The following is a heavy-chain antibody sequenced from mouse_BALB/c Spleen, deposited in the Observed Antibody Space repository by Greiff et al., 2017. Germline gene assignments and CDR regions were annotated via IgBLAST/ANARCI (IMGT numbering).Heavy chain of an antibody. J-gene: IGHJ2*01. CDR2: INPYNDGT. CDR1: GSTFTSYV. Sequence: VQLKRSEPGLVKPGASVKMSCRASGSTFTSYVMHWVRQKPGQGLEWIGYINPYNDGTKYNEKFKGKATLTSDKSSSTAYMELSSLTSEDSAVYYCARKGHYIDYWGQGTTLTVSS. CDR3: ARKGHYIDY. V-gene: IGHV1-14*01.